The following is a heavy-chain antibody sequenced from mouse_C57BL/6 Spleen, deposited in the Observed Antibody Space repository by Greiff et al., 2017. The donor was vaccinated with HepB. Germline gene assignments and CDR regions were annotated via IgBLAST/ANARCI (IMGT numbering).Heavy chain of an antibody. CDR1: GYTFTDYY. D-gene: IGHD3-2*02. J-gene: IGHJ4*01. CDR3: VSLTRDSPGYNYYAMDY. V-gene: IGHV1-26*01. Sequence: EVQLQQSGPELVKPGASVKISCKASGYTFTDYYMNWVKQSHGKSLEWIGDINPNNGGTSYNQKFKGKATLTVDKSSSTAYMELRSLTSEDSAVYYCVSLTRDSPGYNYYAMDYWGQGTSVTVSS. CDR2: INPNNGGT.